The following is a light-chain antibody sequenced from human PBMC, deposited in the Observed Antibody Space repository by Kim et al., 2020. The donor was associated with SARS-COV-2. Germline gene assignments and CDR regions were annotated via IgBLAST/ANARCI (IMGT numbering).Light chain of an antibody. CDR2: DAS. CDR1: QDIRDC. J-gene: IGKJ4*01. CDR3: QQYDNVLT. Sequence: DIQMTQSPSSLSASVGDRVTITCQASQDIRDCLSWYQQKPGKAPKLLIYDASNLETGVPSRFSGSGSGTDFTFSISSLQPEDIATYYCQQYDNVLTFGGGTKVDIK. V-gene: IGKV1-33*01.